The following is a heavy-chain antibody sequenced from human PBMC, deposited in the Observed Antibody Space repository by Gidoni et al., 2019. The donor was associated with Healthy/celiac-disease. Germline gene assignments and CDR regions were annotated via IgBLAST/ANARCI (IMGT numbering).Heavy chain of an antibody. J-gene: IGHJ4*02. V-gene: IGHV3-48*01. Sequence: EVQLVESGGGLVQPGGSLRLSCAASGFTFSSYSMNWVRQAPGKGLEWVSYISSSSSTIYYADSVKGRFTISRDNAKNSLYLQMNSLRAEDTAVYYCARGIAVAGPGFDYWGQGTLVTVSS. CDR1: GFTFSSYS. CDR3: ARGIAVAGPGFDY. CDR2: ISSSSSTI. D-gene: IGHD6-19*01.